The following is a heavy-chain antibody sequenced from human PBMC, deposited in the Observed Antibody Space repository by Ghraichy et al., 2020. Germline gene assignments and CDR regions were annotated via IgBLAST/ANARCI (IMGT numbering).Heavy chain of an antibody. CDR1: GFTFSSYA. Sequence: LSLTCAASGFTFSSYAMSWVRQAPGKGLEWVSAISVIGGSTSYADSVKGGFTISRDNSKNTLSLHMNSLRAEDTAVYYCAKEQAAMAPHYGMDVWGQGTTVTVSS. CDR3: AKEQAAMAPHYGMDV. V-gene: IGHV3-23*01. D-gene: IGHD5-18*01. J-gene: IGHJ6*02. CDR2: ISVIGGST.